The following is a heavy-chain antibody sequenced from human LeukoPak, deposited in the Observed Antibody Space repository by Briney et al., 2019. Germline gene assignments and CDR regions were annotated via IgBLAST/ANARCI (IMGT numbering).Heavy chain of an antibody. CDR1: GGSISSSSYY. D-gene: IGHD2-8*01. J-gene: IGHJ3*02. CDR2: IYYSGST. V-gene: IGHV4-39*01. Sequence: SETLSLTCTVSGGSISSSSYYWGWIRQPPGKGLEWIGSIYYSGSTYYNPSLKSRVTISVDTSKNQFSLKLSSVTAADTAVYYCARHPSYCTNGVCYPNAFDIWGQGTMVTFSS. CDR3: ARHPSYCTNGVCYPNAFDI.